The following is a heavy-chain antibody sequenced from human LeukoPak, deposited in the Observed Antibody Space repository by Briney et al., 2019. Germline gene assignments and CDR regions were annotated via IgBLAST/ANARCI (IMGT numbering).Heavy chain of an antibody. J-gene: IGHJ4*02. CDR1: GFRFRDYW. Sequence: GGSLRLSCAASGFRFRDYWMDWLRQAPGMGLEWVASIKPDGSQRDYVDSVKGRFTISRDNAQNSLYLQMSSLRVEDTAVYYCARDDASSSFTYWGQGALVTVSS. CDR3: ARDDASSSFTY. D-gene: IGHD3-16*01. V-gene: IGHV3-7*01. CDR2: IKPDGSQR.